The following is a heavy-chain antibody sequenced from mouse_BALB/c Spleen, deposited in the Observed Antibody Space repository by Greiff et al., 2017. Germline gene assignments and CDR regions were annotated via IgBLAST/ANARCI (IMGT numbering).Heavy chain of an antibody. J-gene: IGHJ3*01. Sequence: EVKLVESGGGLVQPGGSLKLSCAASGFTFSSYGMSWVRQTPDKRLELVATINSNGGSTYYPDSVKGRFTISRDNAKNTLYLQMSSLKSEDTAMYYCARDSNWAWFAYWGQGTLVTVSA. CDR2: INSNGGST. CDR1: GFTFSSYG. CDR3: ARDSNWAWFAY. V-gene: IGHV5-6-3*01. D-gene: IGHD4-1*01.